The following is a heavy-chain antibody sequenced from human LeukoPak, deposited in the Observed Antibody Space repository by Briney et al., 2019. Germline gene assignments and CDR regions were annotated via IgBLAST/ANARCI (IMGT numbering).Heavy chain of an antibody. CDR1: GFIVSSNY. V-gene: IGHV3-66*01. CDR2: LYTDGRT. J-gene: IGHJ4*02. D-gene: IGHD3-3*01. Sequence: PGGSPRLSCAATGFIVSSNYMNWVRQAPGKGLEWVSTLYTDGRTFYADSVKGRFTFSRDNSKNTVYLQLNSLRAEDTAVYYCSRIWSAHDNSWGQGALVTVSS. CDR3: SRIWSAHDNS.